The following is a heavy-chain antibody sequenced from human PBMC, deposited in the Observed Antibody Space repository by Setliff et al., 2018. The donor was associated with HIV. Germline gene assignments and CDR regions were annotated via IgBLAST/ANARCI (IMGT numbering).Heavy chain of an antibody. J-gene: IGHJ6*03. D-gene: IGHD2-2*02. CDR2: VSSSGST. V-gene: IGHV4-61*09. CDR1: GGSFRNYFYY. CDR3: ARVYMGNYYSYYMDV. Sequence: KTSETLSLTCTVSGGSFRNYFYYWALIRQPAGKGLEWIGHVSSSGSTNYKPSLKSRVTISLDTSRNQFSLRLGSVTAADTAVYYCARVYMGNYYSYYMDVWGKGTTVTVSS.